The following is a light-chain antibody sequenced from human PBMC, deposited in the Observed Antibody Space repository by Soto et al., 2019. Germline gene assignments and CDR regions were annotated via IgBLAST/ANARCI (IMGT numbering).Light chain of an antibody. J-gene: IGKJ5*01. CDR1: QSIGRF. CDR3: QQSYSPPPIT. Sequence: DIQMTQSPSSLSASVGDRVTISCRSSQSIGRFLNWYQQKPGKAPTLLIYGGSSLQSGVPSRFSGSGSGTDFTLTISSLQPEDFATYYCQQSYSPPPITLGQGTRLEIK. CDR2: GGS. V-gene: IGKV1-39*01.